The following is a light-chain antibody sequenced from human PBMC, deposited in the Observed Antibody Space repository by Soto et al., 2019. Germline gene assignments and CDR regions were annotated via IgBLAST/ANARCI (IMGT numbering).Light chain of an antibody. CDR3: HQRSNWPPDT. V-gene: IGKV3D-20*02. Sequence: IVVKQSAGTLSLSPGKRATLSCRAIQSISSSYLAWYQHRPGQAPRLLIYGASSRATGIPDRFSGSGSGTEFTLTISRLEPEDFAVYYCHQRSNWPPDTFGQGTRLEIK. J-gene: IGKJ5*01. CDR1: QSISSSY. CDR2: GAS.